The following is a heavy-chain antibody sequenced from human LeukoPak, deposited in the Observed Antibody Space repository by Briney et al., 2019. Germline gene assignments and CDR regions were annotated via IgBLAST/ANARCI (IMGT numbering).Heavy chain of an antibody. CDR1: GGSISSYF. CDR3: ARDGPRGDYDY. V-gene: IGHV4-59*12. CDR2: IYYSGST. Sequence: PSETLSLTCTVSGGSISSYFWSWIRRPPGKGLEWIGYIYYSGSTNYNPSLKSRVTISVDTSKNQFSLKLSSVTAADTAVYYCARDGPRGDYDYWGQGTLVTVSS. D-gene: IGHD4-17*01. J-gene: IGHJ4*02.